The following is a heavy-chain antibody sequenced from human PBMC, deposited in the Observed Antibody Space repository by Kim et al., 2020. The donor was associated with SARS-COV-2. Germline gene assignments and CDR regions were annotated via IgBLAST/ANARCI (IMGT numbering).Heavy chain of an antibody. D-gene: IGHD4-17*01. CDR1: GFTFSSYG. V-gene: IGHV3-33*05. CDR2: ISYDGSNK. Sequence: GGSLRLSCAASGFTFSSYGMHWVRQAPGKGLEWVAVISYDGSNKYYADSVKGRFTISRDNSKNTLYLQMNSLRAEDTAVYYCARAYGDLIDYWGQGTLVTVSS. CDR3: ARAYGDLIDY. J-gene: IGHJ4*02.